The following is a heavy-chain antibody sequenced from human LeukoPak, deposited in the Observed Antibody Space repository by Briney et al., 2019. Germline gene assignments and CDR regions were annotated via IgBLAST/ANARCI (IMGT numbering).Heavy chain of an antibody. J-gene: IGHJ3*02. D-gene: IGHD1-26*01. V-gene: IGHV4-30-2*01. CDR3: ATYSPSGGAFDI. Sequence: SETLSLTCAVYGGSFSGYYWSWIRQPPGKGLEWIGYIYHSGSTYYNPSLKSRVTISVDRSKNQFSLKLSSVTAADTAVYYCATYSPSGGAFDIWGQGTMVTVSS. CDR1: GGSFSGYY. CDR2: IYHSGST.